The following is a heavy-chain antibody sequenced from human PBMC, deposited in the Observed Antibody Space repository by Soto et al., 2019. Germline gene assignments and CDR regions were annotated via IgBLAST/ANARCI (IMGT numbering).Heavy chain of an antibody. Sequence: PSETLSLTCAVSGASVSSGSYQWSWIRQSPGKGLEWIGFISFTGSTNSNPSLKSRVTFSVDASKNHFSLKLTSVTAADTARYFCARLQFYDFWSGSDPLDVWGQGTTVTVSS. D-gene: IGHD3-3*01. CDR2: ISFTGST. J-gene: IGHJ6*02. V-gene: IGHV4-61*01. CDR3: ARLQFYDFWSGSDPLDV. CDR1: GASVSSGSYQ.